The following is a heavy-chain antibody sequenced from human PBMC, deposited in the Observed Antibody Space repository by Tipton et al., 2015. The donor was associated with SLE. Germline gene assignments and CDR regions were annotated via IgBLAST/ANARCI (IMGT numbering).Heavy chain of an antibody. CDR1: GGSISSAY. CDR2: INHSGST. V-gene: IGHV4-34*01. J-gene: IGHJ6*03. D-gene: IGHD4-17*01. Sequence: TLSLTCTVSGGSISSAYWSWIRQPPGKGLEWIGEINHSGSTNYNPSLKSRVTISVDTSKNQFSLRLSSVTAADTAVYYCARGGLTYGYYYYMDVWGKGTTVTVSS. CDR3: ARGGLTYGYYYYMDV.